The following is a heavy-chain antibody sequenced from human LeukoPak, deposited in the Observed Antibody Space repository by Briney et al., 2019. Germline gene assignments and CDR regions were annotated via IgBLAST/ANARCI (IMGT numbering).Heavy chain of an antibody. D-gene: IGHD2-21*01. CDR3: ARPSYCVADNCGYWLDP. CDR2: IYPQGDIT. V-gene: IGHV1-46*01. J-gene: IGHJ5*02. Sequence: GASVKVSCKTSGYTFTKYLIHWVRQAPGQGLEWMGTIYPQGDITNYAQRFQGRITLTEDTSTSTVYMELSSLTSEDTAVYYCARPSYCVADNCGYWLDPWGPGTLVTVSS. CDR1: GYTFTKYL.